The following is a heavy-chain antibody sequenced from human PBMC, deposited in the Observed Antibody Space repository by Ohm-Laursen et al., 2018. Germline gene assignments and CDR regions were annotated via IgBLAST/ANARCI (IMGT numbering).Heavy chain of an antibody. Sequence: TLSLTCPVSGDSINNYYWSWIRQPSGKGLEWIGRMYATGSSNSNPSLNSRVTMSVDTSRNQFSLKLTSVTAADTAVYYCAVSEVRYSFTYLADFWGQGTLVTVPS. V-gene: IGHV4-4*07. D-gene: IGHD3-9*01. CDR3: AVSEVRYSFTYLADF. CDR1: GDSINNYY. CDR2: MYATGSS. J-gene: IGHJ4*02.